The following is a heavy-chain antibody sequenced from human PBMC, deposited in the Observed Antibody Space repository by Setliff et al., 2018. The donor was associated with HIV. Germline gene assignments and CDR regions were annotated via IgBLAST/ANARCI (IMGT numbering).Heavy chain of an antibody. J-gene: IGHJ4*02. V-gene: IGHV4-61*02. CDR1: GDSIARNTYY. Sequence: SETLSLTCTVSGDSIARNTYYWSWIRQPAGKGLEWIGRIYAGGSANYNPSLRRRVTISLDTSKNQFSLRLNSVTATDTAVYYCARGGGPDTNFDSWGRGTLVTVSS. CDR3: ARGGGPDTNFDS. CDR2: IYAGGSA.